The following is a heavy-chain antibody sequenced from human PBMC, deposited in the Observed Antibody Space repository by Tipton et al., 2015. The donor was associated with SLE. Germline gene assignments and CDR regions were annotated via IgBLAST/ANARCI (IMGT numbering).Heavy chain of an antibody. CDR2: ISGAGSYI. J-gene: IGHJ5*02. D-gene: IGHD3-10*01. CDR1: GFTFSNFG. CDR3: VRDRSWVRFVPAVWFDP. Sequence: GSLRLSCEVSGFTFSNFGMNWVRQAPGKGLEWVSSISGAGSYIYYADSAKGRFTISRDNSKNSLYLQMTSLRTEDTAVYYCVRDRSWVRFVPAVWFDPWGQGTLVTVSS. V-gene: IGHV3-21*03.